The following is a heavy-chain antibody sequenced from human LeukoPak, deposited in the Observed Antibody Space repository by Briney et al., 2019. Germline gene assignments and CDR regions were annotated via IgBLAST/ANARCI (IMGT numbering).Heavy chain of an antibody. CDR1: GLTFSSYA. D-gene: IGHD6-13*01. CDR3: AKTVIAAGTTGIFDY. CDR2: ISGSGGST. V-gene: IGHV3-23*01. Sequence: GGSLRLSCAASGLTFSSYAMSWVRQAPGKGLEWVSAISGSGGSTYYADSVKGRFTISRDNSKNTLYLQMNSLRAEDTAVYYCAKTVIAAGTTGIFDYWGQGTLVTVSS. J-gene: IGHJ4*02.